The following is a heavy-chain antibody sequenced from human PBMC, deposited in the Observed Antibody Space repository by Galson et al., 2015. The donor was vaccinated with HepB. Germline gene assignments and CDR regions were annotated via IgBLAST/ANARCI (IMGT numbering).Heavy chain of an antibody. CDR3: AKGARGSGYYEFRDAFDI. CDR2: ISYEGSNK. J-gene: IGHJ3*02. V-gene: IGHV3-30*18. D-gene: IGHD3-22*01. Sequence: SLRLSCAASGFNFFNYGMHWVRQAPGKGLEWVAVISYEGSNKYYADSVKGRFTISRDNSKNTLYLQMNSLRTEDTAVYYCAKGARGSGYYEFRDAFDIWGQGTMVTISS. CDR1: GFNFFNYG.